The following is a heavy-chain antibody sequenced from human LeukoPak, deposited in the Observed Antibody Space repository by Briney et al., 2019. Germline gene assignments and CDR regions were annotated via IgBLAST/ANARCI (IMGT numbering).Heavy chain of an antibody. CDR3: ARDVGNIEVVVAAGDDAFDI. V-gene: IGHV1-18*01. J-gene: IGHJ3*02. CDR2: ISAYNGNT. D-gene: IGHD2-15*01. Sequence: GASVKVSCKASGYTFTSYGISWVRQAPGQGLEWMGWISAYNGNTNYAQKLQGRVTMTTDTSTSTAYMELRSLRSDDTAVYYCARDVGNIEVVVAAGDDAFDIWGQGTMVTVSS. CDR1: GYTFTSYG.